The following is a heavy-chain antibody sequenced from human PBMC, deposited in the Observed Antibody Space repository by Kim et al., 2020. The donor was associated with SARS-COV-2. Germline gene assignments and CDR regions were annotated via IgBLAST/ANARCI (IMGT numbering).Heavy chain of an antibody. D-gene: IGHD5-12*01. CDR3: AKARSTTVGTIAPSLYYNYGLDV. J-gene: IGHJ6*02. V-gene: IGHV3-9*01. Sequence: GGSLRLSCAASGFTFDDYAMHWVRQAPGKGLEWVSGINWNSDNIGYADSVKGRFIISRDNAKSSLYLQMNSLRGEDTALYYCAKARSTTVGTIAPSLYYNYGLDVWGQGTTVTVSS. CDR1: GFTFDDYA. CDR2: INWNSDNI.